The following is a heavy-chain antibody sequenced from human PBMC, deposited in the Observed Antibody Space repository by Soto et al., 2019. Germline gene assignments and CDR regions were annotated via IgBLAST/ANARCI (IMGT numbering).Heavy chain of an antibody. Sequence: QVQLVQSGAEVKKPGSSVKVSCKASGGTFSSYAISWVRQAPGRGLEWMGGIIPIFGTANYAQKFQGRVTITADESTSTAYMELSSLRSEDTAVYYCARFPYCSGGSCYSFGGNWFDPWGQGTLVTVSS. V-gene: IGHV1-69*12. CDR2: IIPIFGTA. CDR1: GGTFSSYA. J-gene: IGHJ5*02. CDR3: ARFPYCSGGSCYSFGGNWFDP. D-gene: IGHD2-15*01.